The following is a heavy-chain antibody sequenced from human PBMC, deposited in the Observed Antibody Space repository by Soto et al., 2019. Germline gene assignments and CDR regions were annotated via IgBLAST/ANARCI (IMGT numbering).Heavy chain of an antibody. CDR2: IYHSGST. V-gene: IGHV4-4*02. CDR3: ARDIPPLRAVPYGMDF. J-gene: IGHJ6*02. D-gene: IGHD3-10*02. CDR1: GGSISNSYW. Sequence: QVQLQESGPGLVKPSGTLSLPCAVYGGSISNSYWWSWVRQPPGKGLEWIGAIYHSGSTNYNPSRNRRVTISVDKSKNQFSLKLSSVTAADTAMYYCARDIPPLRAVPYGMDFWGQGTTVTVSS.